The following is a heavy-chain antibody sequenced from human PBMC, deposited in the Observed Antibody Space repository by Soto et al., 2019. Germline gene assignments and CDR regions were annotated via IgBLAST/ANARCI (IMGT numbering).Heavy chain of an antibody. CDR3: ARPGRDGGSLDY. J-gene: IGHJ4*02. Sequence: QVQLQESGPGLVKPSETLSLTCTVSGDSISTYYWTWIRQSPGKGLEWIAFIYYGGSTNYNPSLKRRVTISVDTSKNQFSLKLNSVTAADTAVYYCARPGRDGGSLDYWGQGTLVTVSS. D-gene: IGHD3-16*01. CDR1: GDSISTYY. V-gene: IGHV4-59*08. CDR2: IYYGGST.